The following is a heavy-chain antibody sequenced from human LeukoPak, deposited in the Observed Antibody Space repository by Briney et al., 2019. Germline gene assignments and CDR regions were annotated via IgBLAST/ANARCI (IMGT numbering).Heavy chain of an antibody. D-gene: IGHD3-10*01. V-gene: IGHV4-59*08. CDR1: SGSISNYY. J-gene: IGHJ4*02. Sequence: PSETLSLTCTVSSGSISNYYWSWIRQPPEKGLEWIGYIYYSGSTNYNPSLKSRVTISVDTSKNQFSLKLSSVTAADTAVYYCARQGPYGSGSFLDYWGQGTLVTVSS. CDR2: IYYSGST. CDR3: ARQGPYGSGSFLDY.